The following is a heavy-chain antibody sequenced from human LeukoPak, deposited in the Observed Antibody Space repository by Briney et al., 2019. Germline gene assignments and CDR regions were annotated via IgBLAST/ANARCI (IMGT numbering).Heavy chain of an antibody. D-gene: IGHD3-22*01. CDR1: GGSFSGYY. CDR2: INHSGST. V-gene: IGHV4-34*01. CDR3: ATLPFPYYYDSSGYYYDFDY. Sequence: PSETLSLTCAVYGGSFSGYYWSWIRQPPGKGLEWIGEINHSGSTNYNPSLKSRVTISVDTSKNQFSLKLSSVTAADTAVYYCATLPFPYYYDSSGYYYDFDYWGQGTLVTVSS. J-gene: IGHJ4*02.